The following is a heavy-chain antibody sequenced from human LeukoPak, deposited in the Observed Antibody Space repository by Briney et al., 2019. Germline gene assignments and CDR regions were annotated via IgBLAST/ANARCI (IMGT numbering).Heavy chain of an antibody. CDR2: LYSGGET. CDR1: GFTVSSNY. J-gene: IGHJ6*02. CDR3: ARETFYYGFDV. Sequence: PRGSLRLSCAASGFTVSSNYMSWVRQAPGMGLECVSVLYSGGETYYADSVKGRFTISRDNSQNTLYLQMSSLRAEDTAVYYCARETFYYGFDVWGQGTTVTVSS. V-gene: IGHV3-66*01.